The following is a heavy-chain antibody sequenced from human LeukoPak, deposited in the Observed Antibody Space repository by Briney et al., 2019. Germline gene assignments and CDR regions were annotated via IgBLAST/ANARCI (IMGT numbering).Heavy chain of an antibody. D-gene: IGHD6-6*01. CDR2: IIPIFGTA. V-gene: IGHV1-69*13. CDR1: GGTFSSYA. J-gene: IGHJ6*02. CDR3: ARGAARPNYYYDYGMDV. Sequence: ASVKVSCKASGGTFSSYAISWVRQAPGQGLEWMGGIIPIFGTANYAQKFQGRVTITADEPTSTAYMELSSLRSEDTAVYYCARGAARPNYYYDYGMDVWGQGTTVTVSS.